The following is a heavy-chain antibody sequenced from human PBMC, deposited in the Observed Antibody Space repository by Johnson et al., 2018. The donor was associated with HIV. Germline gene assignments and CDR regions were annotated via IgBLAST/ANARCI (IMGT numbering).Heavy chain of an antibody. J-gene: IGHJ3*01. CDR3: AKRQPLVGASF. CDR2: ISGSGGST. Sequence: VQLVESGGGLVKPGGSLRLSCAASGFTFSAYYMSWIHQAPGKGLEWVSAISGSGGSTYYADSVKGRFTISRDNSKNTLYLQMNSLRAEDTAVYYCAKRQPLVGASFWGQGTMVTVSS. CDR1: GFTFSAYY. D-gene: IGHD1-26*01. V-gene: IGHV3-23*04.